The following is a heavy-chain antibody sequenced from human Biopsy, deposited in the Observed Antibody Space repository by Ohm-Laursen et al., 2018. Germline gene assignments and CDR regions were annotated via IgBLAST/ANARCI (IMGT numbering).Heavy chain of an antibody. J-gene: IGHJ3*01. Sequence: SSVKVSCKASGVTFDTYAFGWVRQAPGQGLEWMGGRIPYFNTIYYARNFQDRAVITADRSARTTDMQLGGLRPDDTAVYYCVGGQRGPPIGVTVPGDAFDLWGPGTMVTVSP. D-gene: IGHD2/OR15-2a*01. V-gene: IGHV1-69*01. CDR1: GVTFDTYA. CDR2: RIPYFNTI. CDR3: VGGQRGPPIGVTVPGDAFDL.